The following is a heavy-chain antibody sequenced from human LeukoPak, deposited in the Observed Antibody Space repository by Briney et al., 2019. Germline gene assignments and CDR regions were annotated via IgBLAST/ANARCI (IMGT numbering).Heavy chain of an antibody. CDR2: IYYSGST. V-gene: IGHV4-59*08. D-gene: IGHD5-18*01. Sequence: PSKTLSLTCTVSGGSISSYYWSWIRQPPGKGLEWIGFIYYSGSTYYNPSLKSRVTISVDTSKNQFSLRLSSVTATDTAEYFCARHQMRYSYGTLFDYWGQGTLVTVSS. CDR3: ARHQMRYSYGTLFDY. J-gene: IGHJ4*02. CDR1: GGSISSYY.